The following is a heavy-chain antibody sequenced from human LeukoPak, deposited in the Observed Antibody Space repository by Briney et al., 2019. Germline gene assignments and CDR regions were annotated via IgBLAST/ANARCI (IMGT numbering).Heavy chain of an antibody. Sequence: GGSLRLSCAASGFTFSRFWMSWVRQAPGKGLEWVANIKQDGSEKYYVDSVKGRFTISRENAKNSLYLQMNSLRAGDTAVYYCARVRKYSGYYSWYFDLWGRGTLVTVSS. J-gene: IGHJ2*01. CDR1: GFTFSRFW. V-gene: IGHV3-7*01. D-gene: IGHD5-12*01. CDR3: ARVRKYSGYYSWYFDL. CDR2: IKQDGSEK.